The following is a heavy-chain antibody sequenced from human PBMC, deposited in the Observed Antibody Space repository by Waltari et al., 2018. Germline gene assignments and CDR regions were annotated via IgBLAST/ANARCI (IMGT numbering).Heavy chain of an antibody. CDR3: ARDDSPGDS. Sequence: EVQLVESGGGLVQPGRSLSLSCTASGFTFGDYSMSWVRQAPGKGLEWVGFIRRNIYGGTTEYAASVKGRFSISRDDSKSIAYLQMNSLKTEDTALYYCARDDSPGDSWGQGTPVTVSS. CDR1: GFTFGDYS. J-gene: IGHJ4*02. V-gene: IGHV3-49*04. CDR2: IRRNIYGGTT. D-gene: IGHD5-18*01.